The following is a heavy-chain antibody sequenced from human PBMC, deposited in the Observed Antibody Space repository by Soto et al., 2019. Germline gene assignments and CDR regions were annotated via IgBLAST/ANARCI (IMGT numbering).Heavy chain of an antibody. D-gene: IGHD3-3*01. CDR2: IIPIFGTA. CDR3: ARLTIFGVAPFDY. V-gene: IGHV1-69*13. J-gene: IGHJ4*02. Sequence: SVKVSCKASGGTFSSYAISWVRQAPGQGLEWMGGIIPIFGTANYAQKFQGRVTITADESTSTAYMELSSLRSEDTAVYYCARLTIFGVAPFDYWGQGTQVTVSS. CDR1: GGTFSSYA.